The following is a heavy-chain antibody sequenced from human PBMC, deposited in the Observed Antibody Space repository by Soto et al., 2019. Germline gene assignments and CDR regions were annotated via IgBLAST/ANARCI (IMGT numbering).Heavy chain of an antibody. D-gene: IGHD1-1*01. V-gene: IGHV1-18*01. Sequence: VKVSCKASGYTFTSYGISWVRQAPGQGLEWMGWISAYNGNTNYAQKLQGRVTMTTDTSTSTAYMELRSLRSDDTAVYYCARVRELERRGWFDPWGQGTLVTVSS. CDR1: GYTFTSYG. CDR3: ARVRELERRGWFDP. J-gene: IGHJ5*02. CDR2: ISAYNGNT.